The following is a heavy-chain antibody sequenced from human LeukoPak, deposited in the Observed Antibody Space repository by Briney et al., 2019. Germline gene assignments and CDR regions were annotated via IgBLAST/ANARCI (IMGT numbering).Heavy chain of an antibody. Sequence: ASVKVSCKASGYTVTSYGITWVRQAPGQGLEWMGWISAYNGITNYAQKLQGRVTMTTDTSTSTAYMELRSLRSDDTAVYYCARDLTTTSSSLSGYWGQGTLVTVSS. V-gene: IGHV1-18*01. CDR3: ARDLTTTSSSLSGY. CDR2: ISAYNGIT. D-gene: IGHD6-6*01. J-gene: IGHJ4*02. CDR1: GYTVTSYG.